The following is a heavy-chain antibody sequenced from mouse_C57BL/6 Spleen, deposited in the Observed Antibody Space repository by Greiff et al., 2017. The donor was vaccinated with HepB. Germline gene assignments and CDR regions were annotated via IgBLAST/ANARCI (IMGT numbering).Heavy chain of an antibody. CDR2: IDPETGGT. CDR1: GYTFTDYE. V-gene: IGHV1-15*01. CDR3: TRRGCSSTLYAMDY. Sequence: VQLQQSGAELVRPGASVTLSCKASGYTFTDYEMHWVKQTPVHGLEWIGAIDPETGGTAYNQKFKGKAILTADKSSSTAYMELRSLTSEDSAVYYCTRRGCSSTLYAMDYWGQGTSVTVSS. J-gene: IGHJ4*01. D-gene: IGHD1-1*01.